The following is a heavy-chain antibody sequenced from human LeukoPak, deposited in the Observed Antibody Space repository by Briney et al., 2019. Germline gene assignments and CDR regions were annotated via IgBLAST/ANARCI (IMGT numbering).Heavy chain of an antibody. D-gene: IGHD3-3*01. V-gene: IGHV3-23*01. CDR2: ISASGVTT. CDR3: ARDTIFGVVTEENFDY. J-gene: IGHJ4*02. CDR1: GFTFTSSA. Sequence: GGSLRLSCTASGFTFTSSAMGWVRQAPGKGLEWVSGISASGVTTSYADSVKGRFSISRDNSKNTLCLQMNSLRAEDTAVYYCARDTIFGVVTEENFDYWGQGTLVTVSS.